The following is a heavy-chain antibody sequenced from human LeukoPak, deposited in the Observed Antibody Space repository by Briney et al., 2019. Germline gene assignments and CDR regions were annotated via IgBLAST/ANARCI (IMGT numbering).Heavy chain of an antibody. D-gene: IGHD5-18*01. J-gene: IGHJ4*02. CDR3: AKGKDTAMVFDY. Sequence: GGSLGLSCAASGFTFSSYAMRWVRQAPGKGLEWVSAISGSGGSTYYADSVKGRFTISRDNSKNTLYLQMNSLRAEDTAVYYCAKGKDTAMVFDYWGQGTLVTVSS. CDR2: ISGSGGST. V-gene: IGHV3-23*01. CDR1: GFTFSSYA.